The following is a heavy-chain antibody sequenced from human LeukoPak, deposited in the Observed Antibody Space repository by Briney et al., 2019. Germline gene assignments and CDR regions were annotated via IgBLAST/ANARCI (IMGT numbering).Heavy chain of an antibody. Sequence: GASVKVSCKASGGTFSSYNISWVRQAPGQGLEWMGRIIPILGIANYAQKFQGRVTITADKSTSTAYMELSSLRSEDTAVYYCARGQWSGRKPHGMDVWGQGTTVTVSS. CDR3: ARGQWSGRKPHGMDV. J-gene: IGHJ6*02. CDR1: GGTFSSYN. CDR2: IIPILGIA. D-gene: IGHD3-3*01. V-gene: IGHV1-69*02.